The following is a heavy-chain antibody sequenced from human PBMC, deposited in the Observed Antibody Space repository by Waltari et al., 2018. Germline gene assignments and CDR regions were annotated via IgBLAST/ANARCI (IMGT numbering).Heavy chain of an antibody. Sequence: QLVESGGAWVQPGGSLRLSCVASGFTFDEFAIHWVRQVPGKGMDWVSGMGWNSGNIAYGDFVNGRFIISRDNAKNSLYLQMNSLRREDTALYYCARDFAGSPTGAFDVWGQGTMVTVSS. CDR2: MGWNSGNI. CDR3: ARDFAGSPTGAFDV. J-gene: IGHJ3*01. D-gene: IGHD1-26*01. CDR1: GFTFDEFA. V-gene: IGHV3-9*01.